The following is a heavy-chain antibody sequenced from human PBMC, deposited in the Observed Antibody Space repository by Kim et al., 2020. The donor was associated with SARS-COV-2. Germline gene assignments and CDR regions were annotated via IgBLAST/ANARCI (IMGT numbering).Heavy chain of an antibody. CDR3: ATYYYVSGSYYESHKPIPYYYYYGMAV. Sequence: SETLSLTCAVSGGSISSSNWWSWVRQPPGKGLEWIGEIYHSGSTNYNPSLKSRVTISVDKSKNQFSLKLSSVTAADTDVYYCATYYYVSGSYYESHKPIPYYYYYGMAVWGQGTTVTVSS. CDR2: IYHSGST. J-gene: IGHJ6*02. D-gene: IGHD3-10*01. V-gene: IGHV4-4*02. CDR1: GGSISSSNW.